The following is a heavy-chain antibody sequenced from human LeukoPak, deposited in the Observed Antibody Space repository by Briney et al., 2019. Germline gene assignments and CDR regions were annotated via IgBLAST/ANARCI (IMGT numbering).Heavy chain of an antibody. D-gene: IGHD5-18*01. J-gene: IGHJ4*02. CDR3: ARDRALNTALDY. V-gene: IGHV3-21*01. Sequence: KTGGSLRLSCAASGFTFSSYWMSWVRQAPGKGLEWVSSISSSSSYIYYADSVKGRFTISRDNSKNTLYLQMNSLRAEDTAVYYCARDRALNTALDYWGQGTLVTVSS. CDR1: GFTFSSYW. CDR2: ISSSSSYI.